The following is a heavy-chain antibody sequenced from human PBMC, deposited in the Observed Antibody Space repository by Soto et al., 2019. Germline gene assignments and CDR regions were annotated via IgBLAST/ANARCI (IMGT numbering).Heavy chain of an antibody. J-gene: IGHJ4*02. V-gene: IGHV1-18*01. Sequence: ASVKVSCKASGYTFTSYGISWVRQAPGQGLEWMGWISAYNGNTNYAQKLQGRVTMTTDTSTSTACMELRSLRFDDTAVYYCARDYYYDSSGYGDYWGQGTLVTVSS. CDR3: ARDYYYDSSGYGDY. CDR1: GYTFTSYG. D-gene: IGHD3-22*01. CDR2: ISAYNGNT.